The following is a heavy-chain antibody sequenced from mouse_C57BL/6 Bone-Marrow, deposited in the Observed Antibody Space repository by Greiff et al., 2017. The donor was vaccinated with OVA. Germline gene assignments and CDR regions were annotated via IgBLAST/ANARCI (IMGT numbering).Heavy chain of an antibody. CDR2: IWRGGST. Sequence: VHLVESGPGLVQPSQSLSITCTVSGFSLTSYGVHWVRQSPGKGLEWLGVIWRGGSTDYNAAFMSRLSITKDNSKGQVFFRMNSLQADDTAIYYSAKNYWDYFDYWGQGTTLTVSS. CDR3: AKNYWDYFDY. CDR1: GFSLTSYG. V-gene: IGHV2-5*01. J-gene: IGHJ2*01. D-gene: IGHD4-1*01.